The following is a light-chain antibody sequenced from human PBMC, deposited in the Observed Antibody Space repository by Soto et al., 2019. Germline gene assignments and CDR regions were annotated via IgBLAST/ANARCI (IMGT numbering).Light chain of an antibody. CDR2: RAS. J-gene: IGKJ5*01. V-gene: IGKV3-15*01. CDR3: QQYNKWPIT. CDR1: QSVGSL. Sequence: EVVLTQSPVTLSLSPGERATLSCRASQSVGSLLAWYQQKPGQAPRLLIYRASSRATGISGSFSGSGSGTEFTLTITSLQSEDFGVYYCQQYNKWPITFGQGTRLEIK.